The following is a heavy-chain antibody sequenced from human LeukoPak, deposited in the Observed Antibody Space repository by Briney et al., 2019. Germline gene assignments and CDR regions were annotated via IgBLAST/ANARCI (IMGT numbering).Heavy chain of an antibody. Sequence: GGSQRLSCAASGFTFSSYSMNWVRQAPGKGLEWVSSISTSSSYIYYADSLKGRFTISRDNAKNSLYLQMNSLRAEDTAVYYCARSYCSSTTCGFDPWGQGTLVTVSS. CDR2: ISTSSSYI. J-gene: IGHJ5*02. V-gene: IGHV3-21*01. CDR1: GFTFSSYS. D-gene: IGHD2-2*01. CDR3: ARSYCSSTTCGFDP.